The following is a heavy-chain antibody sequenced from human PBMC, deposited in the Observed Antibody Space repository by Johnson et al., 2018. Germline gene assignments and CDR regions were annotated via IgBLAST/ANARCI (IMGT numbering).Heavy chain of an antibody. CDR3: ARADYGGFNWFDP. V-gene: IGHV1-58*01. CDR2: IVVGSGNT. D-gene: IGHD4-23*01. J-gene: IGHJ5*02. Sequence: QCVRQARGQRLESIGWIVVGSGNTNYAQKFQERVTITRDMSTSTAYMELNSLRVEDTAVYYCARADYGGFNWFDPWGQGTLVTVSS.